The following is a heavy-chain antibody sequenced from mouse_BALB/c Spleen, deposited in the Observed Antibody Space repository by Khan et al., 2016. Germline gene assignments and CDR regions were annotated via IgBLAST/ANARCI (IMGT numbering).Heavy chain of an antibody. CDR1: GYSISSGYS. CDR2: IHYSGST. J-gene: IGHJ2*01. D-gene: IGHD1-1*01. V-gene: IGHV3-1*02. Sequence: VQLKESGPDLVKPSQSLSLTCTVTGYSISSGYSWHWIRQFPGNKLEWMAYIHYSGSTNYNPSLKSRISLTRDTSKNQFFLQLISVTTEDTATYYCTRGDYYGSGYWGQGTTLTVSS. CDR3: TRGDYYGSGY.